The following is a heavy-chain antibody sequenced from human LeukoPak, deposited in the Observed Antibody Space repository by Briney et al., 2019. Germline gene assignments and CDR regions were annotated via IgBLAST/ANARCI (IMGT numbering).Heavy chain of an antibody. CDR3: AREYGY. CDR2: ISSSSSLI. CDR1: GFTFSSYS. J-gene: IGHJ4*02. D-gene: IGHD2-8*01. V-gene: IGHV3-48*04. Sequence: GGSLRLSCAASGFTFSSYSMNWVRQAPGEGLEWVSYISSSSSLIHYADSVKGRFTVSRDNAKNSLYLQMNSLRAEDTAVYYCAREYGYWGQGTLVTVSS.